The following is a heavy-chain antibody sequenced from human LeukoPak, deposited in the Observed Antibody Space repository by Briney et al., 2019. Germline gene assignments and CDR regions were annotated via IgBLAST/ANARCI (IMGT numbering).Heavy chain of an antibody. Sequence: SETLSLTCIVSGYSINNGYNWGWIRQPPGQGLEWIGSIYHSGTTYYNPSLKSRVTLSINTSKNQFSLKLSSVTATDTAVYYCARPVATIGLYYFDYWGQGTLVTVSS. CDR2: IYHSGTT. D-gene: IGHD5-12*01. CDR1: GYSINNGYN. CDR3: ARPVATIGLYYFDY. J-gene: IGHJ4*02. V-gene: IGHV4-38-2*02.